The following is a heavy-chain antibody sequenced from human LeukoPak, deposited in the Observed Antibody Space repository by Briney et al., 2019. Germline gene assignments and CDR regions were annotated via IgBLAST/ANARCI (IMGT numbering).Heavy chain of an antibody. CDR3: AKDRLRRNLGYYFDY. CDR2: ISGRGGST. Sequence: GGSLRLSCAASGFTFSSYAMSWVRQAPGKGLEWVSAISGRGGSTYYADSVKGRFTISRDNSQNTLYLQMNSLRAEDTAVYYCAKDRLRRNLGYYFDYWGQGTLVTVSS. CDR1: GFTFSSYA. J-gene: IGHJ4*02. D-gene: IGHD5-12*01. V-gene: IGHV3-23*01.